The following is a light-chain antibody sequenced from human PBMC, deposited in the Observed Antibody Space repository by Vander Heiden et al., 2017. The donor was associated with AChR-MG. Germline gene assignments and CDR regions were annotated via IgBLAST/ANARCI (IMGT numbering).Light chain of an antibody. CDR1: SSDVGGYNY. CDR3: SSYTSISAVV. J-gene: IGLJ2*01. V-gene: IGLV2-14*01. Sequence: QSALTQPASVSGSPGPSITISCTGTSSDVGGYNYVSWYQQHPSNAPKLMIYDVSNRPSGVSNRFSGSKSGNTASLTISGLQAEDEADYYCSSYTSISAVVFGGGTKLTVL. CDR2: DVS.